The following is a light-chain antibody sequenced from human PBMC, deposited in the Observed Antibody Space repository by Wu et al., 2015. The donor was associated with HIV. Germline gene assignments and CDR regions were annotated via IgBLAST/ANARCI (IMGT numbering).Light chain of an antibody. Sequence: EIVLTQSPATLSLSPGERATLSCGASQSLSGNYLAWYQQKPGQAPRLLTYDTSTRATGTPDRFSGSESGTDFTLTISRLEPEDFAVYYCQQYATSSYTFGQGTKLEIK. V-gene: IGKV3D-20*01. CDR1: QSLSGNY. CDR2: DTS. CDR3: QQYATSSYT. J-gene: IGKJ2*01.